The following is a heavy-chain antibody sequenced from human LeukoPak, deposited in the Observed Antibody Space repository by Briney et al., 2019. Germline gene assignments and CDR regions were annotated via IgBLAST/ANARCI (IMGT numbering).Heavy chain of an antibody. V-gene: IGHV4-31*01. Sequence: PSQTLSLTCTVSGGSISSGGYYWSWLRQQPGKGLEWIGYIYYSGSTYYNPSLKSQFTISVDTSKNQFSLKLSSVTAADTAVYYCARGHYYDSSGYYYWGQGTLVTVSS. CDR2: IYYSGST. CDR1: GGSISSGGYY. CDR3: ARGHYYDSSGYYY. J-gene: IGHJ4*02. D-gene: IGHD3-22*01.